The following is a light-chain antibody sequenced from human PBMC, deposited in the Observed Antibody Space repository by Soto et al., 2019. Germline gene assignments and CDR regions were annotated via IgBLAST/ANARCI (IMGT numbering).Light chain of an antibody. V-gene: IGKV3-20*01. Sequence: EIVLTQSPGTLSLSPGERATLSCRASQSVGKYLAWYQQQGGQAPRLLIHGASTRATGIPDRFSGSGSGTDFTLTISRLEPEDFAVYYCQRYGISVGLTFGGGTKVDIK. CDR1: QSVGKY. CDR3: QRYGISVGLT. J-gene: IGKJ4*01. CDR2: GAS.